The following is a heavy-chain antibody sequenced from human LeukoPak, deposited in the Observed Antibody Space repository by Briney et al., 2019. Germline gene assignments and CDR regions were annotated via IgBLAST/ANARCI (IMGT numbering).Heavy chain of an antibody. V-gene: IGHV3-23*01. J-gene: IGHJ5*02. CDR2: MSDSGAVT. D-gene: IGHD2-2*01. Sequence: GGSLRLSCEASGFTFSSYSMTWVRQAPGRGLEWLSIMSDSGAVTFYADSVKGRFTISRDNSKNTLYLQMNSLRAEDTAVYYCAKDRLDIVVVPAATHGLDPWGQGTLVTVSS. CDR1: GFTFSSYS. CDR3: AKDRLDIVVVPAATHGLDP.